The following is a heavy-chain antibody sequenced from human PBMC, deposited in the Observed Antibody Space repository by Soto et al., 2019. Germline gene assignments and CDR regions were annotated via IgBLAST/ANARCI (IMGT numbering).Heavy chain of an antibody. Sequence: QVQLRETGPGLVKPSGTLSLICSVSGGSLGTSNWWSWGRQSPGKGLQWIGDIYETGRTKYNPSLQSRLTIAVDESKTQFSLKLASVTAADSAVYYCARRKLRFLEWTHGHFAPWGQGKLVIVSS. D-gene: IGHD3-3*01. J-gene: IGHJ5*02. V-gene: IGHV4-4*02. CDR1: GGSLGTSNW. CDR3: ARRKLRFLEWTHGHFAP. CDR2: IYETGRT.